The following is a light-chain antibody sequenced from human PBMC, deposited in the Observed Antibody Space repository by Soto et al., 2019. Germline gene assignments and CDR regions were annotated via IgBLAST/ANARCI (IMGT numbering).Light chain of an antibody. CDR1: NNVIGGYNY. CDR2: DVS. J-gene: IGLJ1*01. V-gene: IGLV2-11*01. CDR3: CSYAGSYTYV. Sequence: QSVLTQPPSGFRSPGPSVTIPFPGTNNVIGGYNYVSWYQQHPGKAPKLIIFDVSERPSGVPARFSGSKSGNTASLTISGLQADDEADYYCCSYAGSYTYVFGSGTKVTVL.